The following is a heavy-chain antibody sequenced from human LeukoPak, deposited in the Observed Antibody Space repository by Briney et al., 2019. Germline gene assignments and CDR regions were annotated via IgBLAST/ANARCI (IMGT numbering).Heavy chain of an antibody. J-gene: IGHJ4*02. Sequence: SGGSLRLSCAASRFTFSNYWMSWVRQAPEKGLEWVANIKQDGSEIYYVDSVKGRFTISRDNAENSLYLQMNSLRADDTAVYYCARDKIVGPTTLDYWGQGTLVTVSS. CDR1: RFTFSNYW. D-gene: IGHD1-26*01. CDR3: ARDKIVGPTTLDY. V-gene: IGHV3-7*01. CDR2: IKQDGSEI.